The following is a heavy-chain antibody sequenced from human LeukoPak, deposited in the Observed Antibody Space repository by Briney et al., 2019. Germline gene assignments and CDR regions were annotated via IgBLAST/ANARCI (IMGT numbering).Heavy chain of an antibody. CDR2: IYYSGST. CDR3: ARTYGSGSYVDY. CDR1: GGSLSSYY. J-gene: IGHJ4*02. V-gene: IGHV4-59*01. D-gene: IGHD3-10*01. Sequence: PSETLSLTCTVSGGSLSSYYWSWIRQPPGKGLEWIGYIYYSGSTNYNPSLKSRVTISVDTSKNQFSLKLSSVTAADTAVYYCARTYGSGSYVDYWGQGSLVTVSS.